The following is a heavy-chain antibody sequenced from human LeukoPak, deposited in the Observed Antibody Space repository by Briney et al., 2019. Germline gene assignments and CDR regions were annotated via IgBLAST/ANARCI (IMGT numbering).Heavy chain of an antibody. V-gene: IGHV4-39*07. CDR3: ASSLWGFWSGYSFQH. CDR2: IYHSGST. CDR1: GGSISSGDYY. J-gene: IGHJ1*01. D-gene: IGHD3-3*01. Sequence: SQTLSLTCTVSGGSISSGDYYWGWIRQPPGKGLEWIGSIYHSGSTYYNPSLKSRVTISVDTSKNQFSLKLSSVTAADTAVYYCASSLWGFWSGYSFQHWGQGTLVTVSS.